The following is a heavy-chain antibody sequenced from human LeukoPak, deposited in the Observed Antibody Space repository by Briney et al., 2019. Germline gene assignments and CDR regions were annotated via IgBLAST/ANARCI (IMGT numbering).Heavy chain of an antibody. J-gene: IGHJ4*02. D-gene: IGHD3-22*01. CDR1: GFSLSTSGMC. V-gene: IGHV2-70*01. Sequence: SGPALVKPTQTLTLTCTFSGFSLSTSGMCVSWIRQPPGKALEWLALIDWDDDKYYSTSLKTRLTTSKDTSKNQVVLTMTNMDPVDTATYYCARYYDSSGHFDYWGQGTLVTVSS. CDR3: ARYYDSSGHFDY. CDR2: IDWDDDK.